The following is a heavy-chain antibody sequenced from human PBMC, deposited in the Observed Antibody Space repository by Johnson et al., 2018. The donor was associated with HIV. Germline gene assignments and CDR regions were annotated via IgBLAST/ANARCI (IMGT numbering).Heavy chain of an antibody. J-gene: IGHJ3*02. CDR1: GFTFDDYA. Sequence: VQLVESGGGLVQPGRSLRLSCAASGFTFDDYAMHWVRQAPGKGLEWVSAISGSGGSTYYADSVKGRITISRDNSKNTLYLQMNSLRAEDTAVYYCAKDDSVFTMVRGVRSDAFDIWGQGTMVTVSS. D-gene: IGHD3-10*01. CDR2: ISGSGGST. CDR3: AKDDSVFTMVRGVRSDAFDI. V-gene: IGHV3-23*04.